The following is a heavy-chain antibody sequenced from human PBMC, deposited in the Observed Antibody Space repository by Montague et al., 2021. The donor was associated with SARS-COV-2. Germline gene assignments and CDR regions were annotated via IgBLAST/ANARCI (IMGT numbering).Heavy chain of an antibody. CDR2: MHSTGGT. Sequence: SETLSLTCSVSGGSINNYFWGWIRQSPRKGLEWVGYMHSTGGTAYNPSLKSRVIISVDTSKTQIFLKLSSVSAADTALYYCARAVVGAKTATIESWGQGTLVTVSS. D-gene: IGHD2-15*01. CDR1: GGSINNYF. J-gene: IGHJ4*02. CDR3: ARAVVGAKTATIES. V-gene: IGHV4-59*01.